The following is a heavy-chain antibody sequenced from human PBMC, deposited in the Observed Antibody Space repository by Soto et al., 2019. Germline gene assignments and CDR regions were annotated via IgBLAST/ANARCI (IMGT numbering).Heavy chain of an antibody. J-gene: IGHJ4*02. CDR1: GFTFRSYG. Sequence: QVQLVESGGCVVQPGRSLRLSCAASGFTFRSYGMHWVRQAPGKGLEWVAVIWYDESNKYYVDSVKGRFTISRDNSKNPLYLQMNSLRAEDTAVYYCARASDALTTTPFDYWGQGTLVTVSS. V-gene: IGHV3-33*01. CDR3: ARASDALTTTPFDY. CDR2: IWYDESNK. D-gene: IGHD4-17*01.